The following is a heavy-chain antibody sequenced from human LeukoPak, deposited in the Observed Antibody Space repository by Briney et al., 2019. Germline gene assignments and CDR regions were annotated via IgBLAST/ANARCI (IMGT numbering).Heavy chain of an antibody. J-gene: IGHJ3*01. CDR3: SKGYSGLLIYALDV. V-gene: IGHV3-72*01. CDR2: TRNKVDSDTT. D-gene: IGHD1-26*01. CDR1: GFSFSDHY. Sequence: GGSLRLSCAGSGFSFSDHYIDWVRQAPGKGPEWIGRTRNKVDSDTTEYAASVKGRFSISRDDSKNSLFLQMNSLRPEDTAVYYCSKGYSGLLIYALDVWGQGTRVTVSS.